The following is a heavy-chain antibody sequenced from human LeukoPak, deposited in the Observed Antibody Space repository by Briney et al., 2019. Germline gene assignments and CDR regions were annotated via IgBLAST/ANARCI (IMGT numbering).Heavy chain of an antibody. D-gene: IGHD2-2*03. V-gene: IGHV3-30*02. CDR3: AKDSVGYCSSTSCYFYYYYYYMDV. CDR1: GFTFSSYG. CDR2: IRYDGSNK. Sequence: GGSLRLSCAASGFTFSSYGMHWVRQAPGKGLEWVAFIRYDGSNKYYADSVKGRFTISRDNSKNTLYLQMNSLRAEDTAVYYCAKDSVGYCSSTSCYFYYYYYYMDVWGKGTTVTVSS. J-gene: IGHJ6*03.